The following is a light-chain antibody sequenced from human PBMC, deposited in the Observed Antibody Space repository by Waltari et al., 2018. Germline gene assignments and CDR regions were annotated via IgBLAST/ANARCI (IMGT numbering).Light chain of an antibody. CDR1: SSNIGSNT. CDR2: GDY. J-gene: IGLJ2*01. V-gene: IGLV1-44*01. Sequence: QSVLTQPPSASGTPGQRVTIACSGSSSNIGSNTVNWYQQHPGTAPKLLIFGDYQRPSGVPDRFAGSKSGTSASLAFSGLRSEDEADYYCAAWDDSLNGPVFGGGTKLTVL. CDR3: AAWDDSLNGPV.